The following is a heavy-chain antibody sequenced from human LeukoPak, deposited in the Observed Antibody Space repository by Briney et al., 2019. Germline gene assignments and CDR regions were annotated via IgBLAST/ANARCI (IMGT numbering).Heavy chain of an antibody. V-gene: IGHV1-18*01. CDR1: GYTFTSYG. Sequence: ASVKVSCKASGYTFTSYGISWRRQAPGQGLEWVGWISTYNGNTDYPQKLQGRVTLTTDTSTSTAYMELRSLRSDDTAVYYCSRDGGLYWGQGTLVTVSS. D-gene: IGHD3-16*01. J-gene: IGHJ4*02. CDR3: SRDGGLY. CDR2: ISTYNGNT.